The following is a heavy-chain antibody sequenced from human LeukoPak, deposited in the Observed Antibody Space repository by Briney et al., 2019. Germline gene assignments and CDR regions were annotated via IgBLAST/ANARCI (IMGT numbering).Heavy chain of an antibody. D-gene: IGHD3-22*01. V-gene: IGHV3-7*03. CDR1: GSTFSSYW. CDR3: AKDFNYYDSSHEYYFDY. CDR2: IKQDGSEK. Sequence: GGSLRLSCAASGSTFSSYWMSWVRQAPGKGLEWVANIKQDGSEKYYVDSVKGRFTISRDNAKNSLYLQTNSLRAEDTALYYCAKDFNYYDSSHEYYFDYWGPGTLVTVSP. J-gene: IGHJ4*02.